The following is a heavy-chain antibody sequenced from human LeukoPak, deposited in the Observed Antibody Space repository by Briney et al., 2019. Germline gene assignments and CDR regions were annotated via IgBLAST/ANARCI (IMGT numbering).Heavy chain of an antibody. D-gene: IGHD3-22*01. CDR1: GYTFTGYY. CDR2: INPDSGGS. CDR3: ARECSSGYYYVY. Sequence: GASVKVSCKASGYTFTGYYIHRVRQAPGQGLEWMGWINPDSGGSTYAQKFQGRVTMTRDTSISTAYMELSRLRSDDTAVYYCARECSSGYYYVYWGQGTLVTVPS. J-gene: IGHJ4*02. V-gene: IGHV1-2*02.